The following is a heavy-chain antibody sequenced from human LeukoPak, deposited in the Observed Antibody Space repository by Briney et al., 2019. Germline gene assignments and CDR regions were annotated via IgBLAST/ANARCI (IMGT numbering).Heavy chain of an antibody. V-gene: IGHV4-59*11. CDR2: IYYSEST. J-gene: IGHJ4*02. D-gene: IGHD3-9*01. CDR1: GGSISRLY. CDR3: ARSAVDIFDY. Sequence: SETLSLTCTVSGGSISRLYWIGPRRPPGKGLVWVGYIYYSESTNYNPSLKSRVTISVDTSKNQFSLKLSSVTAADTAVYYCARSAVDIFDYWGQGTLVTVSS.